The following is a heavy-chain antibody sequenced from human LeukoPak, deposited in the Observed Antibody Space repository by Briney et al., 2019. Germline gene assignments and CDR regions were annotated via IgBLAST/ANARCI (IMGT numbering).Heavy chain of an antibody. CDR2: IYHSGST. J-gene: IGHJ5*02. D-gene: IGHD5-24*01. CDR3: ARDQRWNWFDP. CDR1: GYSITNNYY. Sequence: SETLSLTCAVSGYSITNNYYWGWIRQPPGKGLEWIGSIYHSGSTNYNPSLRSRVTMSVDTSKNQFSLKLSSVTAADTAVYYCARDQRWNWFDPWGQGTLVTVSS. V-gene: IGHV4-38-2*02.